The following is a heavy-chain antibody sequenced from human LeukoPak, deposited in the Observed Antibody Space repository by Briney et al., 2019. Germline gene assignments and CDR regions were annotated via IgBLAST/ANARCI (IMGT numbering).Heavy chain of an antibody. D-gene: IGHD3-10*01. CDR3: ASLGYYYGSGSHHP. V-gene: IGHV4-59*01. CDR2: IFYSGST. J-gene: IGHJ5*02. Sequence: SETLSLTCTGSGLSISDYYWSWLRQPPGKGLEWIAYIFYSGSTNYNPSLKSRLTISVDTSKNQFSLKLTSVTAAHTAVYHCASLGYYYGSGSHHPWGQGTLVTVSS. CDR1: GLSISDYY.